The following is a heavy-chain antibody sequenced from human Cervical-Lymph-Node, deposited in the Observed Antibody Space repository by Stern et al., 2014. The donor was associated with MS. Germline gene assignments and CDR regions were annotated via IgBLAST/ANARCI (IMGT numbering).Heavy chain of an antibody. J-gene: IGHJ4*02. CDR2: ISGAGYST. V-gene: IGHV3-23*04. Sequence: VQLVQSGGGLLQPGGSLRLSCAASGFTFNDYAMNWVRQAPGKGLEWVSAISGAGYSTYYADSVKGRFTISRDNSNNTLFLQMNSLRAEDTAVYYCAKDARQYYFDSWGQGTLVTVSS. D-gene: IGHD3-9*01. CDR1: GFTFNDYA. CDR3: AKDARQYYFDS.